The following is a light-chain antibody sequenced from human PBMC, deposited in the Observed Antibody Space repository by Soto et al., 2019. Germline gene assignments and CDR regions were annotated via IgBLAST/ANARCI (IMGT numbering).Light chain of an antibody. V-gene: IGLV2-14*01. Sequence: QSVLTQPASVSGSPGQSITISCTGTSSDVGGYNYVSWYQQHPGKAPKVIIYGVTHRPSGVSNRFSGSKSVNTASLTISGLQAEDEADYYCCSYTTTNTLVFSGGTKLTVL. CDR3: CSYTTTNTLV. J-gene: IGLJ2*01. CDR2: GVT. CDR1: SSDVGGYNY.